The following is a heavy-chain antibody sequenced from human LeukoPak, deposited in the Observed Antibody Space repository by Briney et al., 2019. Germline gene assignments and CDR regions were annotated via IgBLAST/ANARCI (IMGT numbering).Heavy chain of an antibody. CDR2: IYYSGST. J-gene: IGHJ4*02. D-gene: IGHD5-24*01. Sequence: SETLSLTCTVSGGSISSYYWSWIRQPPGKGLEWIGYIYYSGSTNYNPSLKSRVTISVDTSKNQFSLKLSSVTAAATAVYYCARSGGDRVEMPTIIDYWGQGTLVTVSS. CDR1: GGSISSYY. V-gene: IGHV4-59*01. CDR3: ARSGGDRVEMPTIIDY.